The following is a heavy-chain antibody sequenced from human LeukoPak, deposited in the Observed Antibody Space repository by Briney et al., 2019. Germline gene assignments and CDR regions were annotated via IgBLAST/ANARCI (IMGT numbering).Heavy chain of an antibody. Sequence: SVKVSCKASGYTFTGYYMHWVRQAPGQGLEWMGGIIPIFGTANYAQKFQGRVTITADKSTSTAYMELSSLRSEDTAVYYCARAYSSGWYYYYYYMDVWGKGTTVTVSS. D-gene: IGHD6-19*01. CDR2: IIPIFGTA. J-gene: IGHJ6*03. CDR1: GYTFTGYY. V-gene: IGHV1-69*06. CDR3: ARAYSSGWYYYYYYMDV.